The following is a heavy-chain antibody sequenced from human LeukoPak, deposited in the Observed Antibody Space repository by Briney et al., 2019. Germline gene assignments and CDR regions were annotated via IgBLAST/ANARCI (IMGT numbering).Heavy chain of an antibody. V-gene: IGHV4-38-2*02. CDR1: GYSISSGYY. Sequence: SETLSLTCTVSGYSISSGYYWGWIRQPPGKGLEWIGSIYHSGSTYYNPSLKSRVTISVDTSKNQFSLKLSSVTAADTAVYYCARAGGYSGYDLNYWGQGTLVTVSS. CDR3: ARAGGYSGYDLNY. CDR2: IYHSGST. D-gene: IGHD5-12*01. J-gene: IGHJ4*02.